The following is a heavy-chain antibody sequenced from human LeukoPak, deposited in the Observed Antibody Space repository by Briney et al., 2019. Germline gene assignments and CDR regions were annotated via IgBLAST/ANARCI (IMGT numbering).Heavy chain of an antibody. D-gene: IGHD2-2*01. CDR3: ARDPVVVPAAFRVYYFDY. CDR1: GYTFTSYG. Sequence: GASVKVSCKASGYTFTSYGISWVRQAPGQGLEWMGWISAYNDNTNYAQKLQGRVTMTTDTSTSTAYMELRSLRSDDTAVYYCARDPVVVPAAFRVYYFDYWGQGTLVTVSS. J-gene: IGHJ4*02. V-gene: IGHV1-18*01. CDR2: ISAYNDNT.